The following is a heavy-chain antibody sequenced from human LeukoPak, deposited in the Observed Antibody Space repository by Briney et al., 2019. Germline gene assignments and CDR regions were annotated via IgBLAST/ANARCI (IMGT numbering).Heavy chain of an antibody. CDR2: IYYSGST. J-gene: IGHJ4*02. CDR1: GGSISSSSYY. CDR3: ARDRYGIVGQSH. V-gene: IGHV4-39*07. D-gene: IGHD3-22*01. Sequence: PSETLSLTCTVSGGSISSSSYYWGWIRQPPGKGLEWIGSIYYSGSTYYNPSLKSRVTISVDTSKNQFSLKLSSVTAADTAVYYCARDRYGIVGQSHWGQGTLVTVSS.